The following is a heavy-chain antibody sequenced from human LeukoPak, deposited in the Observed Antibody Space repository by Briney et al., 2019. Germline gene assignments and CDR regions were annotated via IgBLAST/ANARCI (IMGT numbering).Heavy chain of an antibody. CDR1: GGSISGSSYY. J-gene: IGHJ6*02. Sequence: PSETLSLTCTVSGGSISGSSYYWGWIRQPPGKGLEWIGEIYHSGSTNYNPSLKSRVTISVDKSKNQFSLKLSSVTAADTAVYYCARDRYYYYYGMDVWGQGTTVTVSS. CDR3: ARDRYYYYYGMDV. CDR2: IYHSGST. V-gene: IGHV4-39*07.